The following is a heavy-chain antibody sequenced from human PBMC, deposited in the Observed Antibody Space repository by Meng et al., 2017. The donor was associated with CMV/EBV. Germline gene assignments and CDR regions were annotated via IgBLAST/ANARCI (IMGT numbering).Heavy chain of an antibody. CDR2: INHSGST. CDR1: GGSFSGYY. D-gene: IGHD3-3*01. V-gene: IGHV4-34*01. Sequence: SETLSLTCAVYGGSFSGYYWSWIRQPPGKGLEWIGEINHSGSTNYNPSLKSRVTISVDTSKNQFSLKLSSVTAADTAVYYCARGTGRSITIFGVVTHYYYGMDVWGQGTTVT. CDR3: ARGTGRSITIFGVVTHYYYGMDV. J-gene: IGHJ6*02.